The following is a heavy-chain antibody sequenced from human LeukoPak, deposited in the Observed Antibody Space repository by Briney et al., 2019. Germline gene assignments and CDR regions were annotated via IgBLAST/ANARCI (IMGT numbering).Heavy chain of an antibody. J-gene: IGHJ4*02. Sequence: GGSLRLPCAGSGFAFGTYAMSWVRQAPGMGLEWVSSISADGQVTYYADSVEGRFTVSRDNSKSTLYLQLNSLRAEDTATYYCARDPYNTILYRLAHRGQGTLVTVSS. CDR2: ISADGQVT. V-gene: IGHV3-23*01. D-gene: IGHD3-10*01. CDR1: GFAFGTYA. CDR3: ARDPYNTILYRLAH.